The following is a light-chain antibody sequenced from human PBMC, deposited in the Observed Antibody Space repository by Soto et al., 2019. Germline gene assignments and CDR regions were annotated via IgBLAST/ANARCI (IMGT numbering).Light chain of an antibody. J-gene: IGLJ2*01. CDR2: QDS. CDR1: KLGDKY. V-gene: IGLV3-1*01. CDR3: QAWDSSTAP. Sequence: SYELTQPPSVSVSPGQTASITCSGDKLGDKYACWYQQKPGQSPVLVIYQDSKRPSGIPERFSGSNSGNTATLTISGTQAMEEADYYCQAWDSSTAPFGGGTKLTVL.